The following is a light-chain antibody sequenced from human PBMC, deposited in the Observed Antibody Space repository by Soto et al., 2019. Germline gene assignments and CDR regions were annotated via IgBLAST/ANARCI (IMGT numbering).Light chain of an antibody. Sequence: QSVLTQPPSASGSPGQSVTISCTGTSSDVGGYTYVSWYQHHPGKAPKLIIYEVTKRPSGVPDRFSGSKSGSTASLTVSGLQAEDEADYYCSSYAGNNNVVFGGGTKLTVL. V-gene: IGLV2-8*01. CDR2: EVT. CDR1: SSDVGGYTY. CDR3: SSYAGNNNVV. J-gene: IGLJ2*01.